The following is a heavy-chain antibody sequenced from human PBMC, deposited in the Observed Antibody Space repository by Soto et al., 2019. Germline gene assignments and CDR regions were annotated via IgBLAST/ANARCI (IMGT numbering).Heavy chain of an antibody. CDR1: GITFSDHY. V-gene: IGHV3-11*01. J-gene: IGHJ6*02. D-gene: IGHD3-10*01. Sequence: QVQLVESGGGLVKPGGSLRLSCEASGITFSDHYMTWIRQAPGKGLEWISYISGTAGTIYYADSVKGRFTISRDNAKNPLFLQLTSLTAEHTAVYYCARAPYYGSGTYYYYALDVWGQGTTVTVSS. CDR2: ISGTAGTI. CDR3: ARAPYYGSGTYYYYALDV.